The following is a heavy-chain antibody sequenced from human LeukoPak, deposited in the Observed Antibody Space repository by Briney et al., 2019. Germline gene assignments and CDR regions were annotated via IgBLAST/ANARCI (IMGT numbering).Heavy chain of an antibody. CDR1: GFAFSTYT. D-gene: IGHD1-7*01. V-gene: IGHV3-30-3*01. CDR3: ARDRTGNYDAFDV. Sequence: GGSLRLSCAASGFAFSTYTIHWVRQTPGKGLEWVAVISDDGSNKHFAESVKGRFTISRDNSKNTLYLQMNSLGAEDTALYYCARDRTGNYDAFDVWGQGTTVTVSS. CDR2: ISDDGSNK. J-gene: IGHJ3*01.